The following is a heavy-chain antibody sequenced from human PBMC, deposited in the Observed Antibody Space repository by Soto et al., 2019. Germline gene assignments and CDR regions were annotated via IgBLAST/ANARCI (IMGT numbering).Heavy chain of an antibody. V-gene: IGHV3-23*01. CDR3: ATFYPQLSSGRNDFDI. Sequence: GGSLRLSCAASGFTFSSYAMSWVRQAPGKGLEWVSGISGSGGSTYYADSVKGRVTISRDNSKNTLYLQMNSLRDEDTAVYYCATFYPQLSSGRNDFDIWGQG. CDR2: ISGSGGST. D-gene: IGHD6-6*01. CDR1: GFTFSSYA. J-gene: IGHJ3*02.